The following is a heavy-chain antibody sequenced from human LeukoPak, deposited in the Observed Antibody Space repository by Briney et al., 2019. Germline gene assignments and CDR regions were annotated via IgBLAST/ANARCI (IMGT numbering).Heavy chain of an antibody. CDR1: GYTFTSD. D-gene: IGHD2-15*01. Sequence: ASVKVSCKASGYTFTSDINWVRQATGQGLEWMGWMNPSSGNTDYAPKFQGRVTMTRDISIRTAHMELSSLRSEDTAVYYCARGAVSRDCSGGSCYHFDIWGQGTMVTVSS. CDR3: ARGAVSRDCSGGSCYHFDI. J-gene: IGHJ3*02. CDR2: MNPSSGNT. V-gene: IGHV1-8*01.